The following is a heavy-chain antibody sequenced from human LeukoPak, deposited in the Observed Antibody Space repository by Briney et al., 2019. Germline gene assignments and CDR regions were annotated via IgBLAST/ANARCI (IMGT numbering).Heavy chain of an antibody. Sequence: PGGSLGLSCAASGFTFSSYGMHWVRQAPGKGLEWVAVISYDGSNKYYADSVKGRFTISRDNSKNTLYLQMNSLRAEDTAVYYCAKDRANRDGYTDYWGQGTWSPSPQ. V-gene: IGHV3-30*18. J-gene: IGHJ4*02. D-gene: IGHD5-24*01. CDR3: AKDRANRDGYTDY. CDR1: GFTFSSYG. CDR2: ISYDGSNK.